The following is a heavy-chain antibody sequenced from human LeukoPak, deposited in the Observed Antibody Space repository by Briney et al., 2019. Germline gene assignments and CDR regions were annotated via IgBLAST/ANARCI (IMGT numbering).Heavy chain of an antibody. D-gene: IGHD3-16*01. V-gene: IGHV4-39*01. Sequence: SETLSLTCTVSGGSISSSSYYWGWIRQPPGKGLEWIGSIYYSGSTYYNPSLKSRVTISVDTSKNQFSLKLSSVTAADTAVYYCARQVTFGYAYAYYFDYWGQGTLVTVSS. CDR2: IYYSGST. J-gene: IGHJ4*02. CDR1: GGSISSSSYY. CDR3: ARQVTFGYAYAYYFDY.